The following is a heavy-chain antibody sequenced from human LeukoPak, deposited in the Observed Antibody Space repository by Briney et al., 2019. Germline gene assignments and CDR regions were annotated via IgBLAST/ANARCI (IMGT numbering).Heavy chain of an antibody. CDR1: GGSISSYY. V-gene: IGHV4-59*01. CDR2: IYYSGST. J-gene: IGHJ6*03. Sequence: SETLSLTCTVSGGSISSYYWSWIRQPAGKGLEWIGYIYYSGSTHYSPSLESRITISVDTSKNQFSLKLSSVTAADTAVYYCARERTGEGYYYYMDVWGRGTTVTVSS. CDR3: ARERTGEGYYYYMDV. D-gene: IGHD7-27*01.